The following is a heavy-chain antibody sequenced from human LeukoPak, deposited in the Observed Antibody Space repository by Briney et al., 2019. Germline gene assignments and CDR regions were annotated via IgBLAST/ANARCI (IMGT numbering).Heavy chain of an antibody. J-gene: IGHJ4*02. CDR2: ISSSSSYI. CDR3: AKDQGGSGEIDY. D-gene: IGHD3-10*01. Sequence: PGGSLRLSCAASGFTFSSYSMNWVRQAPGKGLEWVSSISSSSSYIYYADSVKGRFTISRDNSKNTLYLQMNSLRAEDTAVYYCAKDQGGSGEIDYWGQGTLVTVSS. V-gene: IGHV3-21*01. CDR1: GFTFSSYS.